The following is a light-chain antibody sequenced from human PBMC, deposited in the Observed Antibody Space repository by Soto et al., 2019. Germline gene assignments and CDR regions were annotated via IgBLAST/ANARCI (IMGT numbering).Light chain of an antibody. J-gene: IGKJ1*01. CDR3: QQRSNWPWT. CDR2: DAS. V-gene: IGKV3-11*01. CDR1: QSVTTY. Sequence: DIALTQSPATLSLSPGERATLSCRASQSVTTYLAWYQQKPGQAPRLLISDASNRATGIPGRFSGSGSGTDFSLTISSLEPEDFAVYYCQQRSNWPWTFGQGTKVEIK.